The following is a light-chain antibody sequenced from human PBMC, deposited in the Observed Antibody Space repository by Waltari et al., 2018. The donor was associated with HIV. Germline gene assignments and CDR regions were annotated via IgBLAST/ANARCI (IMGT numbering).Light chain of an antibody. Sequence: QSALTQPRSVSGSPGQSVTISCTGTSSDVGAYNYVSWYQQHPGKAPKLMIYDVTKRPSVVPDRFSGSKSGNTASLTISGLQAEDEADYYCCSYAGSSYV. V-gene: IGLV2-11*01. CDR3: CSYAGSSYV. J-gene: IGLJ1*01. CDR1: SSDVGAYNY. CDR2: DVT.